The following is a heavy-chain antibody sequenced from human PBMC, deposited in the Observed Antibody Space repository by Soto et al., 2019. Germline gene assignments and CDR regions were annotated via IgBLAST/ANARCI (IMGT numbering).Heavy chain of an antibody. D-gene: IGHD5-12*01. Sequence: ASVKVSCKASGYTFTGYYMHWVRQAPGQGLKWIGWINPNSGGTNYAQKFQGWVTMTRDTSISTAYMELSRLRSDDTAVYYCAREFPYESGLAFDIWGQGTMVTVSS. V-gene: IGHV1-2*04. CDR3: AREFPYESGLAFDI. CDR1: GYTFTGYY. J-gene: IGHJ3*02. CDR2: INPNSGGT.